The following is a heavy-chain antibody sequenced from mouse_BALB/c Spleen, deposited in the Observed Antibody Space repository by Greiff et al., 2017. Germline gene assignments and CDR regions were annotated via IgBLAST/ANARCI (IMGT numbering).Heavy chain of an antibody. CDR1: GFTFSNYW. J-gene: IGHJ2*01. D-gene: IGHD4-1*01. V-gene: IGHV6-6*02. CDR3: TRGLGQFAY. CDR2: IRLKSNNYAT. Sequence: EVKLMESGGGLVQPGGSMKLSCVASGFTFSNYWMNWVRQSPEKGLEWVAEIRLKSNNYATHYAESVKGRFTISRDDSKSSVYLQMNNLRAEDTGIYYCTRGLGQFAYWGQGTTLTVSS.